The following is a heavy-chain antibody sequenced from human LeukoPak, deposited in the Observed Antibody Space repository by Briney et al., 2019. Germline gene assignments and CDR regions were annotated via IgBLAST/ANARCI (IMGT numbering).Heavy chain of an antibody. J-gene: IGHJ6*03. CDR3: ARVSSFSSSWYDVPVRYMDV. CDR2: IYYSGST. V-gene: IGHV4-59*12. CDR1: GGSISSYY. D-gene: IGHD6-13*01. Sequence: SETLSLTCTVSGGSISSYYWSWIRQPPGKGLEWIGYIYYSGSTNYNPSLKSRVTISVDTSKNQFSLKLSSVTAADTAVYYCARVSSFSSSWYDVPVRYMDVWGKGTTVTVSS.